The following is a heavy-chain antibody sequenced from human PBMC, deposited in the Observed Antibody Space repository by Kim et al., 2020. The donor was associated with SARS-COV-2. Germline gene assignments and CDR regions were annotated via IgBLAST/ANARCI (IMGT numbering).Heavy chain of an antibody. V-gene: IGHV3-21*01. CDR3: AREITGTTYPSYYYYGMDV. D-gene: IGHD1-7*01. J-gene: IGHJ6*02. CDR1: GFTFSSYS. CDR2: ISSSSSYI. Sequence: GGSLRLSCAASGFTFSSYSMNWVRQAPGKGLEWVSSISSSSSYIYYADSVKGRFTISRDNAKNSLYLQMNSLRAEDTAVYYCAREITGTTYPSYYYYGMDVWGQGTTVTVSS.